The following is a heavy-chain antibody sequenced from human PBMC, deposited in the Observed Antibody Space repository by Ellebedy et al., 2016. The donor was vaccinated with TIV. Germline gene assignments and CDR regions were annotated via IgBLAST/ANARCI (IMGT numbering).Heavy chain of an antibody. D-gene: IGHD3-10*01. V-gene: IGHV3-49*03. Sequence: PGGSLRLSCQTSGFSFADYALVWFRQSPGTGLEWVGFISSKRYGGRPEHAASLKGRFTISRDDWNSIVYLQMNNLQRDDTAVYYCTRNPRKGGDRYPFDFWGQGTLVTVSS. CDR3: TRNPRKGGDRYPFDF. J-gene: IGHJ4*02. CDR2: ISSKRYGGRP. CDR1: GFSFADYA.